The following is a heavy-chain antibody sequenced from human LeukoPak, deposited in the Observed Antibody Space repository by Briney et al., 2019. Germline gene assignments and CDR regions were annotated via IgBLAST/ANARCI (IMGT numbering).Heavy chain of an antibody. CDR2: IYTSGST. Sequence: SETLSLTCTVSGGSISSYYWSWIRQPAGKGLEWIGRIYTSGSTNYNPSLKSRVTMSADTSKDQFSLKLSSVTAADTAVYYCARDSPLYCSSTSCDQGFDYWGQGTLVTVSS. D-gene: IGHD2-2*01. V-gene: IGHV4-4*07. CDR3: ARDSPLYCSSTSCDQGFDY. CDR1: GGSISSYY. J-gene: IGHJ4*02.